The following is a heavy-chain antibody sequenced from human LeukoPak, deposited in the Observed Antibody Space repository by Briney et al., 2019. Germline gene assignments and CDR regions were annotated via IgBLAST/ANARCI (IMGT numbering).Heavy chain of an antibody. J-gene: IGHJ6*03. CDR3: ARALRDGYNLGNWYMDV. CDR2: IYYSGST. Sequence: SETLSLTCTVSGGSISSSSYYWGWIRQPPGKGLEWVGSIYYSGSTYYNPPLKSRVTISVDTSKNQFSLKLSSVTAADTAVYYCARALRDGYNLGNWYMDVWGKGTTVTVSS. D-gene: IGHD5-24*01. CDR1: GGSISSSSYY. V-gene: IGHV4-39*07.